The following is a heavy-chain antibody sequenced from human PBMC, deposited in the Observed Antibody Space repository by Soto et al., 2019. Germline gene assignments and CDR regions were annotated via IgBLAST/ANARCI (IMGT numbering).Heavy chain of an antibody. CDR3: ARESITMVRGVIGSFDY. CDR1: GFTFSSYA. D-gene: IGHD3-10*01. CDR2: ISYDGSNK. V-gene: IGHV3-30-3*01. J-gene: IGHJ4*02. Sequence: QVQLVESGGGVVQPGRSLRLSCAASGFTFSSYAMHWVRQAPGKGLEWVAVISYDGSNKYYADSVKGRFTISSDNSKNTLYLQMNSLRAEDTAVYYCARESITMVRGVIGSFDYWGQGTLVTVSS.